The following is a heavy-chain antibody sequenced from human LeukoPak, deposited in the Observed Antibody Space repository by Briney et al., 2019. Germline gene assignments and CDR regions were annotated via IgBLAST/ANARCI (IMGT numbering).Heavy chain of an antibody. J-gene: IGHJ4*02. CDR3: AREVTPQKVFDY. Sequence: SETLSLTCAVSGGSFSGYYWSWIRQPPGKGLEWIGEINHSGSTNYNPSLKSRVTISVDTSKNQFSLKLSSVTAADTAVYYCAREVTPQKVFDYWGQGTLVTVSS. CDR1: GGSFSGYY. V-gene: IGHV4-34*01. D-gene: IGHD2-21*02. CDR2: INHSGST.